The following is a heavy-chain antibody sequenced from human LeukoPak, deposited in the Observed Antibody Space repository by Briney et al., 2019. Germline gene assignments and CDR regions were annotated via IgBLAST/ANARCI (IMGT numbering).Heavy chain of an antibody. Sequence: GASVKVSCKASGYSLTTYYMHWVRQAPGQGLEWMAIINPSGGSTSYAQKFQGRVTMTRDTSTSTVYMELSSLRSEDTAVYYCARTEGRRPFDYWGQGTLVTVSS. J-gene: IGHJ4*02. D-gene: IGHD3-10*01. CDR1: GYSLTTYY. CDR3: ARTEGRRPFDY. CDR2: INPSGGST. V-gene: IGHV1-46*01.